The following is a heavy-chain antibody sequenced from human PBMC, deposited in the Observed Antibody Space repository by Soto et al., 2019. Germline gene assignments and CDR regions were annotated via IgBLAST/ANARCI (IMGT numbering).Heavy chain of an antibody. D-gene: IGHD4-17*01. V-gene: IGHV4-34*01. J-gene: IGHJ4*02. CDR2: INHSVST. CDR3: ARELDGV. Sequence: SETLSLTCAVYGGSFSGYYWSWIRQHPGKGLEWIGEINHSVSTNYKPSLKSRVTISVDTSKNQFSLKLSSVTAADTAVYYCARELDGVWGQGTLVTVSS. CDR1: GGSFSGYY.